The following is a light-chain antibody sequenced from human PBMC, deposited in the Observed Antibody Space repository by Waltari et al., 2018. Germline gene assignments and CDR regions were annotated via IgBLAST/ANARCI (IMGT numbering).Light chain of an antibody. CDR3: KSYTGTGSWV. V-gene: IGLV2-14*03. CDR1: KSDVGFYNY. J-gene: IGLJ3*02. CDR2: DVS. Sequence: QSALTQPSSVSGSPGQSITIFCTGTKSDVGFYNYVSWYQQHPGQAPKVIIYDVSQRPSGISNRLSGSKSGNTASLTISGLQADDEADYYCKSYTGTGSWVFGGGTKLTVL.